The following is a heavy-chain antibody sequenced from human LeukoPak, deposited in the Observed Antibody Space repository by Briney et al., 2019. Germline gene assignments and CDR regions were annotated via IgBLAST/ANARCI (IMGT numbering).Heavy chain of an antibody. CDR2: INPSGGST. CDR3: ARDSVVAAATPRLYYYYYYMDV. D-gene: IGHD2-15*01. J-gene: IGHJ6*03. V-gene: IGHV1-46*01. Sequence: GASVKVSCKASGYTFTSYYMHWVRQAPGQGLVWMGIINPSGGSTSYAQKFQGRVTMTRDTSTSTVYMELSSLRSEDTAVYYCARDSVVAAATPRLYYYYYYMDVWGKGTTVTVSS. CDR1: GYTFTSYY.